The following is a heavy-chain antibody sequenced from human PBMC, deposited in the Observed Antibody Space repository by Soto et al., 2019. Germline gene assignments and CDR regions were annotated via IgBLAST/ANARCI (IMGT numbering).Heavy chain of an antibody. V-gene: IGHV1-2*04. CDR1: GYTFTGYY. Sequence: SVKVSCKXSGYTFTGYYMHWVRQAPGQGLEWMGWINPNSGGTNYAQKFQGWVTMTRDTSISTAYMELSRLRSDDTAVYYCARALAPSGFDYWGQGTLVTVSS. CDR3: ARALAPSGFDY. J-gene: IGHJ4*02. CDR2: INPNSGGT. D-gene: IGHD3-10*01.